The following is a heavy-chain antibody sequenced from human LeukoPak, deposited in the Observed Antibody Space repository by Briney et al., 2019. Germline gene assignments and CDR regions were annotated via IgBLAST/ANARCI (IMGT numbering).Heavy chain of an antibody. Sequence: GGSLRLSCAASGFTLSNKYISWVRPAPGRGLEWVSVIYSGGSTYYADSVKGRFSISRDKSKNTLYLQMNSLRAEDTALYYCAREMYCSGGSCYGDAFDIWGQGTMVTVSS. J-gene: IGHJ3*02. CDR1: GFTLSNKY. CDR3: AREMYCSGGSCYGDAFDI. CDR2: IYSGGST. D-gene: IGHD2-15*01. V-gene: IGHV3-66*01.